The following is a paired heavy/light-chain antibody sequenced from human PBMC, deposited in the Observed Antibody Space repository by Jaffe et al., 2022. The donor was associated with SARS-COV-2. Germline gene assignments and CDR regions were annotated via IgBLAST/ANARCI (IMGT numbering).Heavy chain of an antibody. D-gene: IGHD3-22*01. V-gene: IGHV3-23*01. J-gene: IGHJ4*02. CDR1: GFTFSGYA. CDR3: ARRTTYYYGSSGYYQLPGHFDY. Sequence: EVQLLESGGGLVQPGMSLRLSCAASGFTFSGYAMSWVRQAPGKGLEWVSVISGANNTTFYADSVKGRFTISRDNSKKTLYLQMNSLRAEDTAVYYCARRTTYYYGSSGYYQLPGHFDYWGQGTLVTVSS. CDR2: ISGANNTT.
Light chain of an antibody. Sequence: QSVLTQPPSASGTPGQGVTLSCSGSGSNIGSNTVNWYQQLPGMAPKLFIYSDNQRPSGVPDRFSGSKSGTSASLAISGLQSEDEADYYCAAWDDSLYGVVFGGGTKLTVL. J-gene: IGLJ2*01. CDR3: AAWDDSLYGVV. V-gene: IGLV1-44*01. CDR1: GSNIGSNT. CDR2: SDN.